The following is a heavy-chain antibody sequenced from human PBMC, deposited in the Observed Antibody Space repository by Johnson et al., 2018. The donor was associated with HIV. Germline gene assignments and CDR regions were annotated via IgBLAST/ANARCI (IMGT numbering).Heavy chain of an antibody. CDR3: ARDGDYYDSNGGDAFDI. Sequence: VQLVESGGGVVQPGRSLRLSCAASGFTFNNYGMHWVRQAPGKGLEWVGVIWYDGSKGYYGDSVKGRFTISRDNSKNTLYLQMNSLRAEDTAVYFCARDGDYYDSNGGDAFDIWGQGTMVTVSS. CDR2: IWYDGSKG. CDR1: GFTFNNYG. D-gene: IGHD3-22*01. J-gene: IGHJ3*02. V-gene: IGHV3-33*01.